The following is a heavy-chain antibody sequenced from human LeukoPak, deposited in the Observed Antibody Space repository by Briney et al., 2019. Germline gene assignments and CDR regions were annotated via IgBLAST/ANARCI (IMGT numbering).Heavy chain of an antibody. Sequence: ASVKVSCKASGYTFTGYYMHWVRQAPGQGREWMGWINPNSGGTNYAQKCQGRVTMTRDTSISTAYMELSRLGSDDTAVYYCARDSYYGDSRSLHFDYWGQGTLVTVSS. V-gene: IGHV1-2*02. J-gene: IGHJ4*02. CDR2: INPNSGGT. CDR3: ARDSYYGDSRSLHFDY. CDR1: GYTFTGYY. D-gene: IGHD4-17*01.